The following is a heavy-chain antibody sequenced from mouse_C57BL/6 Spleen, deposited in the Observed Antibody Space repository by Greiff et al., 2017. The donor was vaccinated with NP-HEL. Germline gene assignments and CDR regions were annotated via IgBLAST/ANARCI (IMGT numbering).Heavy chain of an antibody. J-gene: IGHJ2*01. Sequence: EVQRVESGGGLVQPGGSMKLSCVASGFTFSNYWMNWVRQSPEKGLEWVAQIRLKSDNYATHYAESVKGRFTISRDDSKSSVYLQMSNLRAEDTAIYYCAGSNLYYFDYWGQGTTLTVSS. CDR1: GFTFSNYW. CDR3: AGSNLYYFDY. V-gene: IGHV6-3*01. CDR2: IRLKSDNYAT. D-gene: IGHD4-1*01.